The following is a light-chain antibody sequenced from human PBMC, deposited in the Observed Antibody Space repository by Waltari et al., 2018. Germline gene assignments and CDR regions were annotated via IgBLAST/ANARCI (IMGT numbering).Light chain of an antibody. V-gene: IGLV2-14*03. CDR2: VVS. Sequence: QSALTQPASVSGSPGQSITISCTGTSSDVGTYNYVSWSQQHPGKAPNLMIFVVSIRPSGVSNRFSGSKSGNTASLTLSGLQAEDEADYYCSSYISSSTLELFGGGTSLTVL. CDR3: SSYISSSTLEL. J-gene: IGLJ2*01. CDR1: SSDVGTYNY.